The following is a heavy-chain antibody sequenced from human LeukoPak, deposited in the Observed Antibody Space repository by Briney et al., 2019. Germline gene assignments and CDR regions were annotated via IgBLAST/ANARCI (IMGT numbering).Heavy chain of an antibody. CDR1: GYTFTGYY. J-gene: IGHJ5*02. CDR3: ARDLMAMIVVGNWFDP. D-gene: IGHD3-22*01. Sequence: ASVKVSCKASGYTFTGYYMHWVRQAPGQGLEWMGWINPNSGGTNYAQKFQGRVTMTRDTSISTAYMELSRLRFDDTAVYYCARDLMAMIVVGNWFDPWGQGTLVTVSS. CDR2: INPNSGGT. V-gene: IGHV1-2*02.